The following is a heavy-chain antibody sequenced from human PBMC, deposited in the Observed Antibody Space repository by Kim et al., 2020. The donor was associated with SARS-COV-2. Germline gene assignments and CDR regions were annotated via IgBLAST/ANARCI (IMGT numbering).Heavy chain of an antibody. Sequence: SGPTLVKPTQTLTLTCTFSGFSLSTSGMCVSWIRQPPGKALEWLALIDWDDDKYYSTSLKTRLTISKDTSKNQVVLTMTNMDPVDTATYYCARIPGGSYYRRYGMDVWGQGTTVTVSS. D-gene: IGHD1-26*01. J-gene: IGHJ6*02. V-gene: IGHV2-70*01. CDR3: ARIPGGSYYRRYGMDV. CDR2: IDWDDDK. CDR1: GFSLSTSGMC.